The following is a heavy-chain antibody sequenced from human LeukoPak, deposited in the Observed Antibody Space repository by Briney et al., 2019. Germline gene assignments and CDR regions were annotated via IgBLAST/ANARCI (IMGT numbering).Heavy chain of an antibody. CDR2: ISSSGSTI. CDR3: AELGITMIGSV. V-gene: IGHV3-48*03. J-gene: IGHJ6*04. Sequence: PGGSLRLSCAASGFTFSSYEMNWVRQAPGKGLEWVSYISSSGSTIYYADSVKGRFTISRDNAKNSLYLQMNGLRAEDTAVYYCAELGITMIGSVWGKGTTVTISS. D-gene: IGHD3-10*02. CDR1: GFTFSSYE.